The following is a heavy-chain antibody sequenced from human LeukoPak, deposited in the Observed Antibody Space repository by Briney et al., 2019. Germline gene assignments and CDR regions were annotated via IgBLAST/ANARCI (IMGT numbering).Heavy chain of an antibody. D-gene: IGHD3-22*01. Sequence: GGSLRLSRAASGFTFGSFWMTWVRQAPGKGLEWVANIKQDGSEKNYVDSVQGRFTISRDNAKISLYLQMNSLRAEDTAVYYCARDVGYDSSGYYPCYFDYWGQGTLVTVSS. CDR2: IKQDGSEK. CDR3: ARDVGYDSSGYYPCYFDY. J-gene: IGHJ4*02. V-gene: IGHV3-7*05. CDR1: GFTFGSFW.